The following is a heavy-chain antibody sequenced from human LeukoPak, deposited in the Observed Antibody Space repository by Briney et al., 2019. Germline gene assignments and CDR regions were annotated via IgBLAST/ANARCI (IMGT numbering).Heavy chain of an antibody. CDR1: GDSVSSNSAA. CDR3: ARVTEKQYLPFDS. CDR2: TYYRSRWYN. D-gene: IGHD6-19*01. Sequence: PSQTLSLTCAISGDSVSSNSAAWNWIRQSPSRGLEWLGRTYYRSRWYNEYALSVKSRITINPDTSKNQFSLQLNPVTPEDTAVYYCARVTEKQYLPFDSWGQGTLVTVSS. J-gene: IGHJ4*02. V-gene: IGHV6-1*01.